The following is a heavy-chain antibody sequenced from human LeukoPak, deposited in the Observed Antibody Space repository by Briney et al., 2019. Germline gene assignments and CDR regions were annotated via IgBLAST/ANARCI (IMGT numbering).Heavy chain of an antibody. CDR2: ISSSTIYI. V-gene: IGHV3-21*01. Sequence: GXXLXLSCAAXGFTFSSYSMNWVRQAPGKGVEWVSCISSSTIYIYYPDSVKGRFTISRDNPKNSLYLQMNSLRAEDTAVYYCAREDGFDYWGQGTLVTVSS. CDR1: GFTFSSYS. CDR3: AREDGFDY. J-gene: IGHJ4*02.